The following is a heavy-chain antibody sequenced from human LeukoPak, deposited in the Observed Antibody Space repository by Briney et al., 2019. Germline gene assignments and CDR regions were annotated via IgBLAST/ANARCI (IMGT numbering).Heavy chain of an antibody. Sequence: GGSLRLSCAASGFTFNRHWMTWVRQAPGKGLEWTANIKENGSEQYYVDSIKGRFTISRDNAKNSLYLQMSSLRAEDTAIYYCVRETVSVITDFDYWGQGTLVTVSS. CDR3: VRETVSVITDFDY. D-gene: IGHD3-16*02. V-gene: IGHV3-7*01. CDR2: IKENGSEQ. J-gene: IGHJ4*02. CDR1: GFTFNRHW.